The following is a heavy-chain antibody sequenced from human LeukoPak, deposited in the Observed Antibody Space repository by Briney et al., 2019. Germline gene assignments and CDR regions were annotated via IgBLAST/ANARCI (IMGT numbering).Heavy chain of an antibody. CDR1: GGSFSGYY. J-gene: IGHJ5*02. Sequence: SETLSLTCAVYGGSFSGYYWSWIRQPPGKGLEWIGEINNSGSTNYNPSLKSRVTISVDTSKNQFSLKLSSVTAADTAVYYCARGLVLFCSGGSCYSGRWFDPWGQGSLVTVSS. V-gene: IGHV4-34*01. CDR2: INNSGST. CDR3: ARGLVLFCSGGSCYSGRWFDP. D-gene: IGHD2-15*01.